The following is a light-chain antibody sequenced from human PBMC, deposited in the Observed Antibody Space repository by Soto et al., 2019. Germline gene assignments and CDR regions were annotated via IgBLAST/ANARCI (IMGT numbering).Light chain of an antibody. Sequence: QSALTQPASVSGSPGQSVTISCTGPRSDIGDSNFISWYQHSPGKAPRLLIYEVNNRPSGVSRRFSGSKAGNTASLTISGLLDDDEDDYFCASFRSGTILVFGSGTKVTVL. CDR2: EVN. CDR1: RSDIGDSNF. J-gene: IGLJ1*01. V-gene: IGLV2-14*01. CDR3: ASFRSGTILV.